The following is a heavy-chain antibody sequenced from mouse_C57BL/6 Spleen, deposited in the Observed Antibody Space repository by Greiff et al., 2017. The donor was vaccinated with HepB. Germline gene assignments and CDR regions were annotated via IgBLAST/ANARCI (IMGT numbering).Heavy chain of an antibody. D-gene: IGHD1-1*01. V-gene: IGHV1-64*01. J-gene: IGHJ2*01. CDR1: GYTFTSYW. CDR3: ARYYYGTYFDY. Sequence: QVQLQQPGAELVKPGASVKLSCKASGYTFTSYWMHWVKQRPGQGLEWIGMIHPNSGSTNYNEKFKSKATLTVDKSSSTAYMQLSSLTSEDSAVYYCARYYYGTYFDYWGQVTTLTVSS. CDR2: IHPNSGST.